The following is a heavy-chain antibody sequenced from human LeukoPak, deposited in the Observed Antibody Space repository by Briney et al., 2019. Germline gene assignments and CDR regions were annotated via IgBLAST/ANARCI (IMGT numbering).Heavy chain of an antibody. CDR2: ISASGGGT. CDR1: GFTFSSFA. V-gene: IGHV3-23*01. CDR3: ASEELGWFDY. Sequence: QPGGSLRLSCAASGFTFSSFAMSWVRQTPGKGLEWVSSISASGGGTYYADSVKGRFTISRDNAKNSLYLQMNSLRAEDTAVYYCASEELGWFDYWGQGTLVTVSS. D-gene: IGHD3-10*01. J-gene: IGHJ4*02.